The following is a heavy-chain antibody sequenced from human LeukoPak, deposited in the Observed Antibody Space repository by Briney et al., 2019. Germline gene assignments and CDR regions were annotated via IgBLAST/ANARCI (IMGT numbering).Heavy chain of an antibody. CDR1: GFTFDDYA. Sequence: GGSLRLSCAASGFTFDDYAMHWVRQAPGKGLEWVSGISWNSGSIGYADSVKGRFTISRDNAKNSLYLQMNSLRAEDTALYYCAKGLYSSSWELDYWGQGTLATVSS. CDR2: ISWNSGSI. D-gene: IGHD6-13*01. CDR3: AKGLYSSSWELDY. V-gene: IGHV3-9*01. J-gene: IGHJ4*02.